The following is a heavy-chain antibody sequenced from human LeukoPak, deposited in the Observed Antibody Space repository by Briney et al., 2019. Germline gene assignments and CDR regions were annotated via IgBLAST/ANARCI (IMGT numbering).Heavy chain of an antibody. CDR3: ARGGSSWYVGYFDL. CDR1: GGSISSDY. J-gene: IGHJ2*01. V-gene: IGHV4-59*01. CDR2: IYYSGST. Sequence: NPSETLSLTCTVSGGSISSDYWSWIRQPPGKGLEWIGYIYYSGSTNYNPPLKSRVTISVDTSKNQFSLKLTSVTTADTAVYYCARGGSSWYVGYFDLWGRGTLVTVSS. D-gene: IGHD6-13*01.